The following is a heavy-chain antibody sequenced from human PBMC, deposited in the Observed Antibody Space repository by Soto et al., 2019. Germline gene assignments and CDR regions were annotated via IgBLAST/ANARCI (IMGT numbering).Heavy chain of an antibody. V-gene: IGHV4-59*01. CDR1: CGSIRSYY. CDR3: ARGAADTAMVDS. D-gene: IGHD5-18*01. CDR2: IFYSGST. Sequence: PSETLSLTCTVSCGSIRSYYWTWIRQPPGKGLERLGYIFYSGSTFYNPSLKSRVTISIHTSKSQFSLQLTSVTAADTAVYYCARGAADTAMVDSWGQGTLVTVSS. J-gene: IGHJ4*02.